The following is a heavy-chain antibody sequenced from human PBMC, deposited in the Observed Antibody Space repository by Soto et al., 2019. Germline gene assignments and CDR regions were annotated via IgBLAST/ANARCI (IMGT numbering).Heavy chain of an antibody. Sequence: SETLSLTCTISGGSINSYYWSWIRQPPGKGLEWIGYIYYSGSTNYNPSLKSRVTISVDTSKNQFSLKLSSVTVADTAVYYCARVWGYYFDYWGQGTLVTVSS. V-gene: IGHV4-59*01. D-gene: IGHD3-16*01. J-gene: IGHJ4*02. CDR3: ARVWGYYFDY. CDR2: IYYSGST. CDR1: GGSINSYY.